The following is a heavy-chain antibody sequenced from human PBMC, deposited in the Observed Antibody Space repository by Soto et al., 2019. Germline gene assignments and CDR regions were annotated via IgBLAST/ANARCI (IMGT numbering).Heavy chain of an antibody. D-gene: IGHD6-19*01. CDR3: ARGAAGIAVAGPSYYFDY. Sequence: QVQLVQSGAEVKKPGSSVKVSCKASGGTFSSYSISWVRQAPGQGLEWMGRIIPILGIANYAQKLQGRVTITADKSTSTAYMELGSLRSEDTAVYYCARGAAGIAVAGPSYYFDYWGQGTLVTVSS. J-gene: IGHJ4*02. CDR2: IIPILGIA. CDR1: GGTFSSYS. V-gene: IGHV1-69*02.